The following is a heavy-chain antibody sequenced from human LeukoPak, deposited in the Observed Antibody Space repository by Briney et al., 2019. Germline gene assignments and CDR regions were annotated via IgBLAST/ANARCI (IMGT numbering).Heavy chain of an antibody. J-gene: IGHJ6*03. V-gene: IGHV3-21*01. CDR1: GFTFSSYW. CDR2: ISSSSSYI. CDR3: ARRGLGGYYYYYMDV. Sequence: GGSLRLSCAASGFTFSSYWMSWVRQAPGKGLEWVSSISSSSSYIYYADSVKGRFTISRDNAKNSLYLQMNSLRAEDTAVYYCARRGLGGYYYYYMDVWGKGTTVTVSS. D-gene: IGHD3-10*01.